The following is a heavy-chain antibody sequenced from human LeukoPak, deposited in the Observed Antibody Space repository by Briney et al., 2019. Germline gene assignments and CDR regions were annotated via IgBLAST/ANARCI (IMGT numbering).Heavy chain of an antibody. CDR3: ARGDSSSYEDAFDI. Sequence: SLTXXXXGGSXSSYYWSWIRQPPGKGLEWIGYIYYSGSTNYNPSLKSRVTISVDTSKNQFSLKLSSVTAADTAVYYCARGDSSSYEDAFDIWGQGTMVTVSS. CDR2: IYYSGST. D-gene: IGHD6-13*01. CDR1: GGSXSSYY. J-gene: IGHJ3*02. V-gene: IGHV4-59*01.